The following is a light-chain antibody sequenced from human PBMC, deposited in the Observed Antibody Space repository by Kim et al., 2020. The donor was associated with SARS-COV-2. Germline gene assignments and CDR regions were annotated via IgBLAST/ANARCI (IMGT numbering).Light chain of an antibody. Sequence: SAGQRGTPSCRASQSVRSYVAWYQQKPGQAPRLLIYEASTRATGIPARFSGSGSGTEFTLNISSLQSEDCAVYYCQQYSKWPPWTFGQGTKVDIK. CDR2: EAS. CDR3: QQYSKWPPWT. V-gene: IGKV3-15*01. CDR1: QSVRSY. J-gene: IGKJ1*01.